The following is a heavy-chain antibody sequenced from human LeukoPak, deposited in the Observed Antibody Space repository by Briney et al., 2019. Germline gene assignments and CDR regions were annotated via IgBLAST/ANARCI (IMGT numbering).Heavy chain of an antibody. Sequence: GASVTVSCKASGYTFTVYYMHWVRQAPGQGFEWMGWINPNSGGTNYAQKFQGRVTMTRDTSISTAYMELSSLRSDDTAVYYCARSSVRGGNFDYWGQGTLVTVSS. CDR2: INPNSGGT. CDR1: GYTFTVYY. V-gene: IGHV1-2*02. D-gene: IGHD3-10*01. J-gene: IGHJ4*02. CDR3: ARSSVRGGNFDY.